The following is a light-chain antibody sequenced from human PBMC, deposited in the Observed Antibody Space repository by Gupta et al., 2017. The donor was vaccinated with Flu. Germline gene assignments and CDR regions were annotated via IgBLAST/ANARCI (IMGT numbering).Light chain of an antibody. CDR2: YGS. CDR3: CCSEACSDSFV. J-gene: IGLJ1*01. V-gene: IGLV2-23*01. Sequence: QPALTQPAPVSGSPGQPITISCTGTSSDVGSYNLFSWYHQHPGKAPNRLIFYGSKRPSGVSNRFSCCTTGNNASPLTYGLLAEEEADDYCCCSEACSDSFVFGGGTQVTVL. CDR1: SSDVGSYNL.